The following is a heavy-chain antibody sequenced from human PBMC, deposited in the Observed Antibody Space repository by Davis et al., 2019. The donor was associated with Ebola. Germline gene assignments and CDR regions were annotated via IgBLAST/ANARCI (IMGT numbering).Heavy chain of an antibody. Sequence: PGGSLRLSCAASGFIFSSYGLHWVRQAPGKGLEWVAVISYDGSNKYYADSVKGRFTISRDNSKNTLYLQMNSLRAEDTAVYYCARDPVPRYSGYEIRGVISYYFDYWGQGTLVTVSS. V-gene: IGHV3-30*03. CDR3: ARDPVPRYSGYEIRGVISYYFDY. J-gene: IGHJ4*02. D-gene: IGHD5-12*01. CDR1: GFIFSSYG. CDR2: ISYDGSNK.